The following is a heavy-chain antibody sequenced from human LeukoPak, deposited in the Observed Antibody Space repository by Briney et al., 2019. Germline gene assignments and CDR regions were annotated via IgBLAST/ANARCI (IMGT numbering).Heavy chain of an antibody. CDR1: GGSISSGSYY. V-gene: IGHV4-61*02. CDR3: ARDLAAAALGY. CDR2: IYTSGST. Sequence: PSQTLSLTCTVSGGSISSGSYYWSWIRQPAGKGLEWIERIYTSGSTNYNPSLKSRVTISVDTSKNQFSLKLSSVAAADTAVYYCARDLAAAALGYWGQGTLVTVSS. J-gene: IGHJ4*02. D-gene: IGHD6-13*01.